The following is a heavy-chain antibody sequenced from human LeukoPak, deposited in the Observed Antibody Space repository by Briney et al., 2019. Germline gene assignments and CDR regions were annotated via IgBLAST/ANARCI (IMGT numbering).Heavy chain of an antibody. V-gene: IGHV3-11*01. CDR3: ARVDYSPYVSFDI. Sequence: GGSLRLSCAASGFAFSDYYMSWIRQAPGKGLEWVSYISSSGSTIYYADSVKGRFTISRDNAKNSLYLQMNSPRAEDTAVYYCARVDYSPYVSFDIWGQGTRVTVSS. CDR2: ISSSGSTI. D-gene: IGHD3-16*01. J-gene: IGHJ3*02. CDR1: GFAFSDYY.